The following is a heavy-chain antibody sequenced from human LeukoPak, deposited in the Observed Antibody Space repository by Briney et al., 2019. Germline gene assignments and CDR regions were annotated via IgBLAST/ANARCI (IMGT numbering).Heavy chain of an antibody. D-gene: IGHD3-22*01. CDR2: INGRGVST. CDR1: GFKFSTYA. J-gene: IGHJ4*02. V-gene: IGHV3-23*01. CDR3: AREAYYDCSGSLDY. Sequence: GGSLRLSCAASGFKFSTYAMSWVRQAPGEGLEWVSCINGRGVSTYYADSVKGQFTISRDNSKNTLYLHMGSLRADDTAIYYCAREAYYDCSGSLDYWGQGTLVTVSS.